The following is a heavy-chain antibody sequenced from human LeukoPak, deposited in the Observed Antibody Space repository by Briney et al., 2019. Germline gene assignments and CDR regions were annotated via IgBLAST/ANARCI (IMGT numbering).Heavy chain of an antibody. D-gene: IGHD3-16*01. Sequence: PSETLSLTCAVSGYSLSTGYFWGWIRQSPGQGREWIGSIFHTGSASYNPSLKSRATLSVDTSKNEFTLKLTSVSAADTAIYYCASPRGTYIDYWGQGTLVIVSS. CDR2: IFHTGSA. CDR1: GYSLSTGYF. CDR3: ASPRGTYIDY. V-gene: IGHV4-38-2*01. J-gene: IGHJ4*02.